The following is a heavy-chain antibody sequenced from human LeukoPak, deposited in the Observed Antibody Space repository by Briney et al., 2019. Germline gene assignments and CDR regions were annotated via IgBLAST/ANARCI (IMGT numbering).Heavy chain of an antibody. V-gene: IGHV3-23*01. CDR3: ARHYYGAGNYYDY. Sequence: SGGSLRLSCAASGFTFASHAMSWVRQAPGRGLECVSTISGGGVSTFYADSVKGRFTISRDNSKNTLYLQMNSLRAEDTAVYYYARHYYGAGNYYDYWGQGTLVTVSS. J-gene: IGHJ4*02. CDR1: GFTFASHA. CDR2: ISGGGVST. D-gene: IGHD3-10*01.